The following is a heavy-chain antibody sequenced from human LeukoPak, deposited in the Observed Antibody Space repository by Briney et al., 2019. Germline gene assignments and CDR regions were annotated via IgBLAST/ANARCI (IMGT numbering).Heavy chain of an antibody. CDR2: SHYSRSP. D-gene: IGHD2-2*01. Sequence: SETLSLTCTVSGGSVSSSSYYWGWFRQPPGMALEWIGTSHYSRSPCYNPSLKSRVTISVDTAKNQFSLNLRSVTAADTAVYYCARRREYQTFDYWGQGTLVTVSS. CDR3: ARRREYQTFDY. J-gene: IGHJ4*02. CDR1: GGSVSSSSYY. V-gene: IGHV4-39*01.